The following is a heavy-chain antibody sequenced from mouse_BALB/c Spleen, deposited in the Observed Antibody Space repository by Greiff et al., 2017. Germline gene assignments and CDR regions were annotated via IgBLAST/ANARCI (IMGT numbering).Heavy chain of an antibody. CDR3: ARGGTTVADY. CDR1: GFTFSSYA. V-gene: IGHV5-6-5*01. D-gene: IGHD1-1*01. Sequence: EVKVVESGGGLVKPGGSLKLSCAASGFTFSSYAMSWVRQTPEKRLEWVASISSGGSTYYPDSVKGRFTISRDNARNILYLQMSSLRSEDTAMYYCARGGTTVADYWGQGTTLTVSS. J-gene: IGHJ2*01. CDR2: ISSGGST.